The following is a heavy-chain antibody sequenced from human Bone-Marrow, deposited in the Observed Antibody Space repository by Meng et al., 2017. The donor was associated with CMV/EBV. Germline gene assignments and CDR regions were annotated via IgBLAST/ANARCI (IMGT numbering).Heavy chain of an antibody. V-gene: IGHV3-30-3*01. Sequence: QVRLVGAGGGVVQPGRSLRLSWSASGFTFSSYAMHWVRQAPGKGLEWVAVISYDGSNKYYADSVKGRFTISRDNSKNTLYLQMNSLRAEDTAVYYCARGYDSSYWGQGTLVTVSS. CDR2: ISYDGSNK. J-gene: IGHJ4*02. CDR1: GFTFSSYA. CDR3: ARGYDSSY. D-gene: IGHD3-22*01.